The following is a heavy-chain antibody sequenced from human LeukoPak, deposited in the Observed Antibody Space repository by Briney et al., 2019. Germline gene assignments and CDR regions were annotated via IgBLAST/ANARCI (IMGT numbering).Heavy chain of an antibody. Sequence: GGSLRLSCAASGFTFSSYWMSWVRQAPGKGLEWVANIKQDGSEKYYVDSVKGRFTISRDNAKNSLYLQMNSLRAEDTAVYYCARDYLITIFGVVISYYYYGMDVWGQGTTVTVS. J-gene: IGHJ6*02. V-gene: IGHV3-7*01. D-gene: IGHD3-3*01. CDR1: GFTFSSYW. CDR3: ARDYLITIFGVVISYYYYGMDV. CDR2: IKQDGSEK.